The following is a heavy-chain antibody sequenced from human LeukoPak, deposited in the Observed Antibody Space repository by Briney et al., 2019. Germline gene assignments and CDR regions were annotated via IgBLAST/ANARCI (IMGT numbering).Heavy chain of an antibody. CDR2: IWYDGSNK. CDR1: GFTFSKYG. J-gene: IGHJ4*02. Sequence: GGSLRLSCAASGFTFSKYGMHWVRQAPGKGLEWVAVIWYDGSNKYYADSVKGRFTISRDNSKNTQYLQMNSLRAEDTAVYYCARDVSFAGELYFDYWGQGTLVPLSS. CDR3: ARDVSFAGELYFDY. V-gene: IGHV3-30*19. D-gene: IGHD3-16*01.